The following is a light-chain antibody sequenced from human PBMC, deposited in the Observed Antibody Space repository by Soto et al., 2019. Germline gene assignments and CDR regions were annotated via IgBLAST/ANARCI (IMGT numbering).Light chain of an antibody. V-gene: IGKV3-20*01. CDR3: QQYGSSPIT. Sequence: EIVLTQSPGTLSLSPGERATLSCRASQSVSSSYLAWYQQKPGQAPRLIIYGASGRATGIPDRFIGSGSGTDFTLTISRLEPEDFALYYCQQYGSSPITFGGGTKVEIK. CDR1: QSVSSSY. J-gene: IGKJ4*01. CDR2: GAS.